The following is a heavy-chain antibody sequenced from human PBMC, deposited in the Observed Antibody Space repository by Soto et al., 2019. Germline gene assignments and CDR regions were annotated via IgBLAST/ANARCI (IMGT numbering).Heavy chain of an antibody. V-gene: IGHV5-51*01. D-gene: IGHD1-1*01. CDR3: ARQRAWNDAFDF. CDR2: IYPQDSDT. Sequence: GEPMTNSCQVAEYSFTTSCIVCVRKMPGKGLEWMGVIYPQDSDTRYNPSFQGQVTFSADTSLSPAYLQWNSLKASDTATYYCARQRAWNDAFDFWGQGTLVTVS. CDR1: EYSFTTSC. J-gene: IGHJ4*02.